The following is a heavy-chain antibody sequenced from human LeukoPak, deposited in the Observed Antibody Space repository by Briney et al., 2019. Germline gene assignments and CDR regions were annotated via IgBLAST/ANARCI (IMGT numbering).Heavy chain of an antibody. D-gene: IGHD3-16*01. J-gene: IGHJ4*02. CDR3: AKDLEARWPQFTFGYFDC. V-gene: IGHV3-23*01. CDR1: GFTFSSYG. CDR2: ISGNGGTT. Sequence: GTLRLSCAASGFTFSSYGMSWVRQAPGRGLEWVSSISGNGGTTYYADSGKGRFTISRDNSKDTLYLQMNSLSVEDTAVYYCAKDLEARWPQFTFGYFDCWGQGTLVTVSS.